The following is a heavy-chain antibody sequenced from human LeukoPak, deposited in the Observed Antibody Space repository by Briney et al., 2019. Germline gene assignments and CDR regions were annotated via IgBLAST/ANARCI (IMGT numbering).Heavy chain of an antibody. V-gene: IGHV3-23*01. CDR1: GFTFSDYA. CDR2: TSGSGGST. J-gene: IGHJ4*02. CDR3: VKGGQRYDFWRFDY. Sequence: GESLRLSCSASGFTFSDYAMSWVRQAPGKGQEWVSSTSGSGGSTYYADSVKGRSTISRDNAKNTLFLQVNSLRADDTAIYYCVKGGQRYDFWRFDYWGQGTLVTVSS. D-gene: IGHD3-3*01.